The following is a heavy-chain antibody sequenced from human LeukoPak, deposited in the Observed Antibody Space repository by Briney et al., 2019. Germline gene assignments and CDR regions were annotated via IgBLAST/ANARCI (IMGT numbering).Heavy chain of an antibody. V-gene: IGHV3-11*01. CDR1: GFTFSDYY. D-gene: IGHD5-12*01. CDR3: ARVGIVATIYHYYYYGMDV. Sequence: GGSLRLSCAASGFTFSDYYMSWIRQAPGKGLEWVSYISSSGSTIYYADPVKGRFTIYRDNAKNSLYLQMNSLRAEDTAVYYCARVGIVATIYHYYYYGMDVWGQGTTVTVSS. J-gene: IGHJ6*02. CDR2: ISSSGSTI.